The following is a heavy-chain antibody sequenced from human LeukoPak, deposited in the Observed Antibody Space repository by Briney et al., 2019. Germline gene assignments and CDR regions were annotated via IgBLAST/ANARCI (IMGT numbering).Heavy chain of an antibody. CDR3: VRVPGSYSVYYYYGMDV. CDR1: GFIFSSYS. J-gene: IGHJ6*02. V-gene: IGHV3-48*02. Sequence: GGSLRLSCAASGFIFSSYSMNWVRQAPGKGLEWVSYISSSSSTIYYADSVKGRFTISRDNAKNSLYLQMNSLRDEDTAVYYCVRVPGSYSVYYYYGMDVWGQGTTVTVSS. CDR2: ISSSSSTI. D-gene: IGHD1-26*01.